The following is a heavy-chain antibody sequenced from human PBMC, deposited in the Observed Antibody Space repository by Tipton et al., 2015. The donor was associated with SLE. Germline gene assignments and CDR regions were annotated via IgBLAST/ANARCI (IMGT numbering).Heavy chain of an antibody. CDR2: IYTSGAT. CDR3: ARDGYSYPFDY. V-gene: IGHV4-61*02. Sequence: TLSLTCTVSGASINSGTYYWNWIRHPAGKALEWIGRIYTSGATNYNPSLKSRVTISVDTSKNQFSLKLSSVTAADTAVYYCARDGYSYPFDYWGQGTLVTVSS. CDR1: GASINSGTYY. J-gene: IGHJ4*02. D-gene: IGHD5-18*01.